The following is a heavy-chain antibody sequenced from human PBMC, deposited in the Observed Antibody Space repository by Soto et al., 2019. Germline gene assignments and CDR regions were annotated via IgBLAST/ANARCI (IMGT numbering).Heavy chain of an antibody. CDR2: IYYSGST. J-gene: IGHJ5*02. V-gene: IGHV4-59*05. D-gene: IGHD3-3*01. CDR3: ARRPIFGVVSWFDP. CDR1: GGSISSYY. Sequence: SETLSLTCTVSGGSISSYYWSWIRQPPGKGLEWIGSIYYSGSTYYNPSLKSRVTISVDTSKNQFSLKLSSVTAADTAVYYCARRPIFGVVSWFDPWGQGTLVTVSS.